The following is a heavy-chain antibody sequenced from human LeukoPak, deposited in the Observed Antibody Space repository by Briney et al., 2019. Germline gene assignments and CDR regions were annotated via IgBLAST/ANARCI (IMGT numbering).Heavy chain of an antibody. Sequence: PGGSLRLSCAASGFTFSSYEMNWVRQAPGKGLEWVSYISSGGDTIYYAGCVKGRFTISRDNAKNSLYLQMNSLRAEDTAVYYCARDKFAKSSGHFDYWGQGTLVTVSS. CDR2: ISSGGDTI. J-gene: IGHJ4*02. V-gene: IGHV3-48*03. D-gene: IGHD6-19*01. CDR1: GFTFSSYE. CDR3: ARDKFAKSSGHFDY.